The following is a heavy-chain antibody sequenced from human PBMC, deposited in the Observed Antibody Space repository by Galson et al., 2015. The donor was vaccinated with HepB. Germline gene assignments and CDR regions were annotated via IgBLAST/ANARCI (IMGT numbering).Heavy chain of an antibody. V-gene: IGHV3-23*01. J-gene: IGHJ4*02. CDR3: AKSGGYSSRPAALDY. CDR1: GFTFSSYA. D-gene: IGHD6-13*01. CDR2: ISGSGNST. Sequence: SLRLSCAASGFTFSSYAMSWVRQAPGTGLEWVSAISGSGNSTYYADSVRGRFTVSRDNSKSTLYLQMNSLRAEDTAVYYCAKSGGYSSRPAALDYWGQGTLVTVSS.